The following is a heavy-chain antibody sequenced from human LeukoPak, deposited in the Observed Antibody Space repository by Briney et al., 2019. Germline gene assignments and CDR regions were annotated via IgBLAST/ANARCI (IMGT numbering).Heavy chain of an antibody. CDR3: ARGDPGAAFDY. J-gene: IGHJ4*02. CDR1: GFTFRNYE. Sequence: GGSLRLSCAASGFTFRNYEMSWVRQAPGKGLEWISYITSGGGTLYYAASVKGRLTISRDNAKNSLFLQMSNLGAEDTAIYYCARGDPGAAFDYWGLGTLVTVSS. V-gene: IGHV3-48*03. D-gene: IGHD1-26*01. CDR2: ITSGGGTL.